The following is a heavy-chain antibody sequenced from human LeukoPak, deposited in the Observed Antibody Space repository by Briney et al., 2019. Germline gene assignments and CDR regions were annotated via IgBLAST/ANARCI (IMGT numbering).Heavy chain of an antibody. CDR2: INHSGST. D-gene: IGHD5-18*01. CDR1: GGSFSGYY. Sequence: PSETLSLTCAVYGGSFSGYYWSWIRQPPGKGLEWIGEINHSGSTNYNPSLKSRVTISVDTSKNQFSLKLSSVTAADTAVYYCARGLVDTAMADYWGQGTLVTVSS. V-gene: IGHV4-34*01. J-gene: IGHJ4*02. CDR3: ARGLVDTAMADY.